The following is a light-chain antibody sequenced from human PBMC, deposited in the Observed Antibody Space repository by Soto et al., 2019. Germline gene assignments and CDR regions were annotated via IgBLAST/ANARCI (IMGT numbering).Light chain of an antibody. CDR3: QQYNSYPYT. J-gene: IGKJ2*01. V-gene: IGKV1-5*03. CDR2: KAS. CDR1: QSISSW. Sequence: DIQMTQSPSTLSASVGDRVTITCRASQSISSWLAWYQQKPGKAPKLLIYKASSLESGVPSRFSGSGSGAEFTLTISSLQPDDFATYYCQQYNSYPYTFGQGTKLEIK.